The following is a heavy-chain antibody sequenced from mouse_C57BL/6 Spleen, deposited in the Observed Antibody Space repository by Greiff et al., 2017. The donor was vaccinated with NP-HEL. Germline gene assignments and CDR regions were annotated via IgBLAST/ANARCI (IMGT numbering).Heavy chain of an antibody. CDR3: ARTDGYYGYAMDY. Sequence: QVQLKQPGTELVKPGASVKLSCKASGYTFTSYWMHWVKQRPGQGLEWIGNINPSNGGTNYNEKFKSKATLTVDKSSSTAYMQLSSLTSEDSAVYYCARTDGYYGYAMDYWGQGTSVTVSS. CDR1: GYTFTSYW. D-gene: IGHD2-3*01. CDR2: INPSNGGT. V-gene: IGHV1-53*01. J-gene: IGHJ4*01.